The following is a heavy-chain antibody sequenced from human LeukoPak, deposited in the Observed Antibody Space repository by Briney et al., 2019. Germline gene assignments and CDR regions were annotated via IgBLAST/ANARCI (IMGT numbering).Heavy chain of an antibody. J-gene: IGHJ4*02. CDR1: GYTFTGYY. V-gene: IGHV1-2*02. CDR3: ARTRRFWSGYNY. Sequence: EASVKVSCKASGYTFTGYYMHWVRQAPGQGLKWMGWINPNSGGTNYAQKFQGRVTMTRDTSISTAYMELSRLRSDDTAVYYCARTRRFWSGYNYWGQGTLVTVSS. D-gene: IGHD3-3*01. CDR2: INPNSGGT.